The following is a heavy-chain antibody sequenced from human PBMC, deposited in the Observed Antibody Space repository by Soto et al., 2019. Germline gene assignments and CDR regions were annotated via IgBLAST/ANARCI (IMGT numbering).Heavy chain of an antibody. CDR1: GYSFTSYW. V-gene: IGHV5-10-1*01. Sequence: PGESLKISCKGSGYSFTSYWISWVRQMPGKGLEWMGRIDPSDSYTNYSPSFQGHVTISADKSISTAYLQWSSLKASDTAMYYCARSGLMTTVTTGKYRDYYYYYGMDVWGQGTTVTVSS. CDR2: IDPSDSYT. J-gene: IGHJ6*02. CDR3: ARSGLMTTVTTGKYRDYYYYYGMDV. D-gene: IGHD4-17*01.